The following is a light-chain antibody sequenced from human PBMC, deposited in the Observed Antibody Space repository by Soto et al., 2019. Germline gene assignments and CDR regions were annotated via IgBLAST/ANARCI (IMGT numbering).Light chain of an antibody. CDR2: GAS. Sequence: GLSQSPCTLSLSPGERATLSCRASQTLSRSWLAWYQQKPGQPPRLLVSGASRRATGIPDRFSGGGSGTDFTLTISRLEPEDSGLYICQQSDRPPITFALGTLPAI. CDR3: QQSDRPPIT. CDR1: QTLSRSW. V-gene: IGKV3-20*01. J-gene: IGKJ5*01.